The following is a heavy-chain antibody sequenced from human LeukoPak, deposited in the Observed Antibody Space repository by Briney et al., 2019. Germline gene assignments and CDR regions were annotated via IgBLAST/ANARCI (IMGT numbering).Heavy chain of an antibody. CDR2: IYYSGST. CDR3: ARHDGPRVYSELDP. CDR1: GGSISSSSDY. D-gene: IGHD6-13*01. V-gene: IGHV4-39*01. Sequence: SETLSLTCTVSGGSISSSSDYWGWIRQPPGKGLEWIGSIYYSGSTYNNPSLKSRVTISVDTSKNQFSLKLSSVTAADTAVYYCARHDGPRVYSELDPWGQGTLVTVSS. J-gene: IGHJ5*02.